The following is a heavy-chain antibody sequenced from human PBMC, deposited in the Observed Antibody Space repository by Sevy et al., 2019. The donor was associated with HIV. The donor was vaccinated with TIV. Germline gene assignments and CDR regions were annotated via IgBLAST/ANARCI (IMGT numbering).Heavy chain of an antibody. Sequence: SETLSLTCIVSGASISNTAYYWGWIRQSPGKGLEWIASIRHGGYTFYNPSLKSPVTVSADTSKNQFSQKLTSVSAADTSIYYGVGPKLSDTNGWHDFDYWGQGTVVTVSS. D-gene: IGHD2-8*01. CDR3: VGPKLSDTNGWHDFDY. CDR2: IRHGGYT. CDR1: GASISNTAYY. V-gene: IGHV4-39*01. J-gene: IGHJ4*02.